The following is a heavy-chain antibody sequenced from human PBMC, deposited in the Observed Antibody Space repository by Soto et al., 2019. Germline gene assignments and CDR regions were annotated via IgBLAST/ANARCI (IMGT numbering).Heavy chain of an antibody. CDR3: AGGGYASNDY. V-gene: IGHV4-59*01. D-gene: IGHD5-12*01. CDR1: GGSISSYY. Sequence: PSETLSLTCTVSGGSISSYYWTWIRQPPGKGLEWIGYMYYSGSTNYNPSLKSRVTISVDTSKNQFSLKLSSVTAADTAVYYCAGGGYASNDYWGQGTLVTVSA. CDR2: MYYSGST. J-gene: IGHJ4*02.